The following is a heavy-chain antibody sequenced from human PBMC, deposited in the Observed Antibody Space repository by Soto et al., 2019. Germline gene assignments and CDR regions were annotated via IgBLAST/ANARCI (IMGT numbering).Heavy chain of an antibody. J-gene: IGHJ4*02. CDR3: AKRSLRRLRFLETH. Sequence: QVQLQESSPGLLKPSETLSLTCTVSGDSFTNTNWWSWVRQSPGQGLEWIGEIYHSGATNYNPSHKSRLTMSRDKTTNEFSLKLNSVTAADTAVYYCAKRSLRRLRFLETHWGQGTLVTVSS. CDR2: IYHSGAT. D-gene: IGHD3-3*01. V-gene: IGHV4-4*02. CDR1: GDSFTNTNW.